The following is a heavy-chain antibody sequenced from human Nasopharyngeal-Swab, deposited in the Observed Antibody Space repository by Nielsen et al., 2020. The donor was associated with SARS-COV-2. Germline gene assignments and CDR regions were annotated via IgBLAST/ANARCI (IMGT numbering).Heavy chain of an antibody. CDR2: IYYSGST. J-gene: IGHJ6*03. Sequence: WIRQPPGKGLEWIGYIYYSGSTYYNPSLKSRVTTSVGTSKNQFSLKLSSVTAADTAVYYCARVSRYYYMDVWGKGTTVTVSS. V-gene: IGHV4-31*02. CDR3: ARVSRYYYMDV.